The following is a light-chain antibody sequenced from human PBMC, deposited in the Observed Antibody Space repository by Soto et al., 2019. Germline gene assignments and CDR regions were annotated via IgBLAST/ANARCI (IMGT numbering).Light chain of an antibody. Sequence: DIQLTQSPSFLSASVGNRGTITCRASQSISSWLAWYQQKPGKAPKXLIYDASSLESGVPSRFSGSGSGTECTLTISSLQPDDVATYYCQQYNSYSRSFCQGTKVDIK. CDR3: QQYNSYSRS. V-gene: IGKV1-5*01. CDR2: DAS. CDR1: QSISSW. J-gene: IGKJ1*01.